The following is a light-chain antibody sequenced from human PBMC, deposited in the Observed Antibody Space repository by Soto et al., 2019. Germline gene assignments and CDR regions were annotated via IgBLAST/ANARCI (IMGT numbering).Light chain of an antibody. CDR2: DAS. V-gene: IGKV3-15*01. Sequence: EIVMTQSPVTLSVSPGERATLSCRASQSVTSKLAWYQQKPGQAPRLLIYDASARATGVPARFSGSGSGTEFTFTISNLQSEDFAVYYCQQYDNWPPFTFGPGTKVDIK. CDR1: QSVTSK. J-gene: IGKJ3*01. CDR3: QQYDNWPPFT.